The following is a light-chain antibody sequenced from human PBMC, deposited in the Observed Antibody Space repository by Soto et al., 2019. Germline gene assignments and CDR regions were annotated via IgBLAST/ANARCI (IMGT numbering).Light chain of an antibody. Sequence: EIVLTQSPGTLSLSPGERATLSCRASQSVSSSYFAWYQQKPGQAPRLLIYGASNRASGIPDRFSGSGSGKDFTLTISRLEPEDLAVYYCQQYCSSLTLTFGQGTKVEIE. V-gene: IGKV3-20*01. J-gene: IGKJ1*01. CDR1: QSVSSSY. CDR2: GAS. CDR3: QQYCSSLTLT.